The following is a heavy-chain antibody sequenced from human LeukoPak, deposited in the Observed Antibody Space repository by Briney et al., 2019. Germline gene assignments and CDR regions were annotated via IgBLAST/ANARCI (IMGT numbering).Heavy chain of an antibody. CDR1: GGTVTDYG. J-gene: IGHJ4*02. D-gene: IGHD3-22*01. CDR3: ARDDCTDGSCYTDY. CDR2: IVPQFGTS. Sequence: SVKVSCKASGGTVTDYGISWVRQGPRQGLEWMGGIVPQFGTSHYAQKFQGRLTITAEEATNTLYMELSSLRLEDTGVYYCARDDCTDGSCYTDYWGQGTLVTVSS. V-gene: IGHV1-69*13.